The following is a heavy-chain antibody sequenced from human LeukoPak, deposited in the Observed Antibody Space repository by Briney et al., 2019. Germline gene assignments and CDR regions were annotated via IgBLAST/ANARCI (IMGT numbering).Heavy chain of an antibody. CDR3: ARDLRVSIIRGSFDY. Sequence: GGSLRLSCAASGFTFSSYSMTWVRQAPGKGLEWVASIKQDGSERSYVDSVQGRFTISRDNAKNSLYLQVDSLRIQDTAVYYCARDLRVSIIRGSFDYWGQGTLVGVSS. V-gene: IGHV3-7*01. CDR2: IKQDGSER. CDR1: GFTFSSYS. D-gene: IGHD3-10*01. J-gene: IGHJ4*02.